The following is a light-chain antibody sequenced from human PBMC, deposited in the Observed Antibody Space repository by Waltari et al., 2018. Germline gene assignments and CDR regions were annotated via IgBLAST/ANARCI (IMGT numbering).Light chain of an antibody. CDR2: YDD. Sequence: QSVLTQPPSVSEAPKQRVTISCSGSSSNIGNNAVNWYQQLPGKSPKLLIYYDDLLSSGGSDRFSGSKSGPSASMAISGLQSEDEADYYCAVWDDTVSGYVFGSGTKVTVL. V-gene: IGLV1-36*01. CDR3: AVWDDTVSGYV. J-gene: IGLJ1*01. CDR1: SSNIGNNA.